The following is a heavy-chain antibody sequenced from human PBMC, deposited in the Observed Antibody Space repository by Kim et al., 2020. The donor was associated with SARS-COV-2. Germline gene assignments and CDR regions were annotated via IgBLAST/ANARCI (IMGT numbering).Heavy chain of an antibody. D-gene: IGHD3-22*01. J-gene: IGHJ4*02. Sequence: DSVKGRFTISRHNSKNTLYLQMNSLRAEDTAVYYCARVRNYYDSSGYYYYWGQGTLVTVSS. V-gene: IGHV3-53*04. CDR3: ARVRNYYDSSGYYYY.